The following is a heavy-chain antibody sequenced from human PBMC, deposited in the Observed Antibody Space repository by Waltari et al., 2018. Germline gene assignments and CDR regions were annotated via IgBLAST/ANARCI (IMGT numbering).Heavy chain of an antibody. J-gene: IGHJ4*02. D-gene: IGHD3-10*01. V-gene: IGHV3-23*01. CDR3: AKDITMVRGVITD. CDR2: ISGSGGST. Sequence: GLGKGLEWVSAISGSGGSTSYADSGKGRFTISRDNSKTKLELQMNSLRAEDTAVYYCAKDITMVRGVITDWGQGTLVTVSS.